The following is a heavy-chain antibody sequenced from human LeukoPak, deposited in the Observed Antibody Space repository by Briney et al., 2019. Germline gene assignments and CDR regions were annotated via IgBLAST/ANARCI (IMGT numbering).Heavy chain of an antibody. CDR2: IKEDGSEK. CDR3: ARGPPRSGSYYRGLFDP. CDR1: GLSFSDYW. J-gene: IGHJ5*02. V-gene: IGHV3-7*01. Sequence: GGSLRLSCAASGLSFSDYWMSWVRQAAWKGLEWVAYIKEDGSEKYYVGSVKGRFTISRDNAKNSLFLQMNSLRADDTAVYYCARGPPRSGSYYRGLFDPWGQGTLVTVSS. D-gene: IGHD3-10*01.